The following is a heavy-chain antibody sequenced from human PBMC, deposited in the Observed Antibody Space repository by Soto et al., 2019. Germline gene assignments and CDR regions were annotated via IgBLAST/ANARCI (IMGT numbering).Heavy chain of an antibody. D-gene: IGHD3-3*01. V-gene: IGHV4-34*01. CDR2: INHSGST. Sequence: SETLSLTCAVYGRTFSGYYWSWIRQPPGKGLEWVGAINHSGSTNYNPSLKSRVTIAVDTTKNQFSLKLSSVTAADTAVYYCARAPYYDFWSGYYNWFDPWGQGTLVTVSS. CDR1: GRTFSGYY. CDR3: ARAPYYDFWSGYYNWFDP. J-gene: IGHJ5*02.